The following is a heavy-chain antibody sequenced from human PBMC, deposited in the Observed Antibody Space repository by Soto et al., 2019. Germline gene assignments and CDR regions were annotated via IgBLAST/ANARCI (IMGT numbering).Heavy chain of an antibody. J-gene: IGHJ4*02. CDR3: ATVRYGSDLWSAHYE. CDR2: IYHSGIT. Sequence: QLQLQESGSGLVKPSQTLSLTCAVSGGSISSDGYCWSWIRQPPGKGLEWIGYIYHSGITYYNPSLRSRVTISVDRSKNQFSLKLSSVTSADTAVYYCATVRYGSDLWSAHYEWGQGTLVTVSS. V-gene: IGHV4-30-2*01. CDR1: GGSISSDGYC. D-gene: IGHD3-3*01.